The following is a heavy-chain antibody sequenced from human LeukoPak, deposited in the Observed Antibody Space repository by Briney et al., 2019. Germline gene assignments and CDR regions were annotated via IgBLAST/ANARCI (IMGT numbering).Heavy chain of an antibody. Sequence: SGPTLVNPTQTLTLTCTFSGFSLSTSGVGVGWIRQPPGKALEWLALIYWNEDKRYSPSLKSRLTITKDTSYNRVVLTMTKMDPVDTAPYYCARFIAMVRGVIQRDFDYWGQGTLVTVSS. CDR3: ARFIAMVRGVIQRDFDY. CDR2: IYWNEDK. D-gene: IGHD3-10*01. J-gene: IGHJ4*02. CDR1: GFSLSTSGVG. V-gene: IGHV2-5*01.